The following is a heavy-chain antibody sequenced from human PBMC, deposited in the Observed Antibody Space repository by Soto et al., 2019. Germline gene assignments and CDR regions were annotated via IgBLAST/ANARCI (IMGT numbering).Heavy chain of an antibody. CDR1: GGSISSGGYS. J-gene: IGHJ4*02. CDR3: ARASESPESYFDY. V-gene: IGHV4-30-2*01. Sequence: PSETLSLTCAVSGGSISSGGYSWSWIRQPPGKGPEWIGYICHSGSIYYNPSLKGRVTISVATSKSQYSLKLTSVTAADTAVYYCARASESPESYFDYWGQGTLVTVSS. CDR2: ICHSGSI.